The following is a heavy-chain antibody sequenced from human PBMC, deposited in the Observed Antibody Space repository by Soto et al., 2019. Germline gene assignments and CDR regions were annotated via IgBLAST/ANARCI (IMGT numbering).Heavy chain of an antibody. D-gene: IGHD6-19*01. CDR2: ISAYNGNT. J-gene: IGHJ5*02. CDR3: ERDESSSGWKNWLDP. CDR1: GYTFTSYG. Sequence: ASVKVSCKASGYTFTSYGISWVRQAPGQGLEWMGWISAYNGNTNYAQKLQGRVTMTTDTSTSTAYMELRSLRSDDTAVYYCERDESSSGWKNWLDPWGQGTLVTVYS. V-gene: IGHV1-18*01.